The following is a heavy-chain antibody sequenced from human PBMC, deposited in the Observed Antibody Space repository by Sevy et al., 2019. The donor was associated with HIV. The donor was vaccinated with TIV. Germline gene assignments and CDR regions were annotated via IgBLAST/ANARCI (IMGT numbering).Heavy chain of an antibody. D-gene: IGHD3-22*01. J-gene: IGHJ4*02. CDR2: FDPEDGER. Sequence: ASVRVSCKVAGYSLTGLSMHWVRQAPGKGLEWMGSFDPEDGERIYAQKLEGRVTMTEDTSADTAYMELNSIRHEDAAVYYCATTKDYYESSGCPFDYWGQGTLVTVSS. CDR3: ATTKDYYESSGCPFDY. CDR1: GYSLTGLS. V-gene: IGHV1-24*01.